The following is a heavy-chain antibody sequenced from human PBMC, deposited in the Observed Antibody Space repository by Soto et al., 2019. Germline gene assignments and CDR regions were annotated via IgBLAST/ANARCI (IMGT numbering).Heavy chain of an antibody. J-gene: IGHJ6*02. CDR3: ARREGYSSSPPYYYYGMDV. CDR2: IYPGDSDT. V-gene: IGHV5-51*01. D-gene: IGHD6-13*01. Sequence: GESLKISCKGSGYSFTSYWIGWVRQMPGKGLEWMGIIYPGDSDTRYSPSFQGQVTISADKSISTAYLQWSSLKASDTAMYYCARREGYSSSPPYYYYGMDVWGQGTTVTVPS. CDR1: GYSFTSYW.